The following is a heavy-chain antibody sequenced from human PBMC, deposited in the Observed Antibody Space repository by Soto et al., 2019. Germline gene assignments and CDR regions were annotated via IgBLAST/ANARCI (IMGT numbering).Heavy chain of an antibody. V-gene: IGHV4-59*01. CDR3: ARTGYCSGGGCSNYYYYYMDV. J-gene: IGHJ6*03. D-gene: IGHD2-15*01. CDR1: GGSISSYY. Sequence: SSETLSLTCTVSGGSISSYYWSWIRQPPGKGLEWIGYIYYSGNTNYNPSLKSRVTISVDTSKNQFSLKLSSVTAADTAVYYCARTGYCSGGGCSNYYYYYMDVWGKGTKVTVSS. CDR2: IYYSGNT.